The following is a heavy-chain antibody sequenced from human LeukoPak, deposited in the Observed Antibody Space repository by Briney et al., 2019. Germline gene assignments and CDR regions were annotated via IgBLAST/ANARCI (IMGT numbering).Heavy chain of an antibody. Sequence: GASVKVSCKASGGTFSSYAISWVRQAPGQGLEWMGRIIPILGIANYAQKFQGRVTITADKSTSTAYMELSSLRSEDTAVYYCARDTVYYDSSGYTGDAFDIWGQGTMVTVSS. J-gene: IGHJ3*02. CDR1: GGTFSSYA. D-gene: IGHD3-22*01. CDR3: ARDTVYYDSSGYTGDAFDI. CDR2: IIPILGIA. V-gene: IGHV1-69*04.